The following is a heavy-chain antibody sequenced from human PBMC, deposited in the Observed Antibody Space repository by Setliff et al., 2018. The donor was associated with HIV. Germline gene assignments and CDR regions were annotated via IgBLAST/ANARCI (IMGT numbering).Heavy chain of an antibody. CDR1: GGSISSYDYN. J-gene: IGHJ5*02. Sequence: SETLSLTCTVSGGSISSYDYNWGWIRQPPGKGLEWIANIYYTGRTYYNPSLKSRVTISVDTSKNQFSLKVTSVTAADTAVYYCARYRRGAEWFDPWGQGTLVTVSS. D-gene: IGHD1-26*01. V-gene: IGHV4-39*01. CDR2: IYYTGRT. CDR3: ARYRRGAEWFDP.